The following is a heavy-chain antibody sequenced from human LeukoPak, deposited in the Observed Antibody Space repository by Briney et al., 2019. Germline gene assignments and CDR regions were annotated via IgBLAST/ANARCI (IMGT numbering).Heavy chain of an antibody. V-gene: IGHV1-46*01. CDR3: ARGPSITMVRGGQWYYYMDV. CDR2: INPSGGST. CDR1: GYTFTSYY. J-gene: IGHJ6*03. Sequence: ASVKVSCKASGYTFTSYYIHWVRQAPAQGLEWMGLINPSGGSTNYAQKFQGRVTMTRDTSKSTLYMYLSRLRAEAPAVYYFARGPSITMVRGGQWYYYMDVWGKGTTVTLSS. D-gene: IGHD3-10*01.